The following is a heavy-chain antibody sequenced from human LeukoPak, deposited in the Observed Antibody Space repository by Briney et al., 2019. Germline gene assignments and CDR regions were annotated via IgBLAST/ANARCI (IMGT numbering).Heavy chain of an antibody. CDR2: ISGSGGST. CDR3: AKDEGLSTAAAETDC. V-gene: IGHV3-23*01. Sequence: GGSLRLSCAASGFTFSSYAMSWVRQAPGKGLEWVSAISGSGGSTYYADSVKGRFTISRDNSKNTLYLQMNSLRAEDTAVYYCAKDEGLSTAAAETDCWGQGTLVTVSS. CDR1: GFTFSSYA. J-gene: IGHJ4*02. D-gene: IGHD6-13*01.